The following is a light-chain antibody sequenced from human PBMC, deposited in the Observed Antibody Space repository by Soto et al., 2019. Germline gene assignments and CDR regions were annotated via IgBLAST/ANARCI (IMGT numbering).Light chain of an antibody. J-gene: IGLJ2*01. CDR1: TGPVTSGHW. CDR2: DTS. V-gene: IGLV7-46*02. Sequence: QAVVTQEPSLTVSPGGTVTLTCDSSTGPVTSGHWPYWLQQKPGQAPRTLIYDTSKKHAWTPARFSGCLLGGKAAQTPLGAQAEDDAAYYCFQSYSGARPVVFGGGTKLTVL. CDR3: FQSYSGARPVV.